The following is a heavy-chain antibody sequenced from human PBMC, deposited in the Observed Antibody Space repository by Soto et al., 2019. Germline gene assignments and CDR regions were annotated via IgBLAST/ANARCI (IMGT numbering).Heavy chain of an antibody. J-gene: IGHJ4*02. CDR3: ASTHTHDYGDYFDY. CDR1: GASIISGDW. V-gene: IGHV4-4*02. CDR2: IFHNGVT. Sequence: SETLSLTCAVSGASIISGDWWSWVRLPPGKGLEWIGEIFHNGVTNYNPSLRSRATISVDKSRSQVSLELTSLTAADTAVYYCASTHTHDYGDYFDYWGQGTLVTVSS. D-gene: IGHD4-17*01.